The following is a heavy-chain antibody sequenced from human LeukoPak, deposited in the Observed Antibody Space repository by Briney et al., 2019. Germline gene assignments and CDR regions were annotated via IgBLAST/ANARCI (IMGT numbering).Heavy chain of an antibody. CDR1: GFTFSSYN. V-gene: IGHV3-48*04. Sequence: GGSLRLSCAASGFTFSSYNRKCVRQAPGKGLEWVSHISTSSSTIYYADSVKGRFTISRDNAKNSLYLQMNSLRADDTAVYYCARDSGRGGSCDYWGQGTLVTVSS. J-gene: IGHJ4*02. D-gene: IGHD2-15*01. CDR2: ISTSSSTI. CDR3: ARDSGRGGSCDY.